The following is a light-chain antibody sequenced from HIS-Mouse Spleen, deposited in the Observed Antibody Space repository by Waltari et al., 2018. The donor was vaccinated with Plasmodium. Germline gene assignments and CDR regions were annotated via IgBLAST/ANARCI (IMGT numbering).Light chain of an antibody. CDR1: SSDVGSYNL. CDR3: CSYAGSSSVV. Sequence: QSALTQPASVSGSPGQSITIPCTGTSSDVGSYNLVSWYQQHPGKAPNLMIYEGSKRPSGGSNRFSGSKSGNTTPVTISGLQAEDEADYYCCSYAGSSSVVFGGGTKLTVL. CDR2: EGS. V-gene: IGLV2-23*01. J-gene: IGLJ2*01.